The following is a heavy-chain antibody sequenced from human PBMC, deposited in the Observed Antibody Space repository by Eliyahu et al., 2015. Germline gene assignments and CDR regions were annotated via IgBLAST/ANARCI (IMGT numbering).Heavy chain of an antibody. CDR3: AKGGGEGLGRLSPHEY. V-gene: IGHV3-23*01. Sequence: NWVRQAPGKGLEWVSSVSDSGGSTYYADSVKGRFTISRDSSKNTLYLQMNSLRAEDTAIYYCAKGGGEGLGRLSPHEYWGQGTLVTVSS. CDR2: VSDSGGST. D-gene: IGHD2-21*01. J-gene: IGHJ4*02.